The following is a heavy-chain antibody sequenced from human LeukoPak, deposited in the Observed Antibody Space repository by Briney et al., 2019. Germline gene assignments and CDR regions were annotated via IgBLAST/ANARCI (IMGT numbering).Heavy chain of an antibody. D-gene: IGHD2-2*02. J-gene: IGHJ4*02. V-gene: IGHV3-23*01. Sequence: PGGSLRLSCAASGFTFSSYAMSWVRQAPGKGLEWVSAISGSGGSTYYADSVKGRFTISRDNSKNTLYLQMNSLRAEDTAVYYCAKHGGYCSSTSCYTGDNYSDYWGQGTLVTVSS. CDR2: ISGSGGST. CDR3: AKHGGYCSSTSCYTGDNYSDY. CDR1: GFTFSSYA.